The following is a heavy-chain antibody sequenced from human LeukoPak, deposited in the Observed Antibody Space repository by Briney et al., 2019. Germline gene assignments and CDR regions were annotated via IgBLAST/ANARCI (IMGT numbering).Heavy chain of an antibody. J-gene: IGHJ6*03. CDR1: GGSINSNNYY. CDR2: NYYSGST. Sequence: SETLSLTCTVSGGSINSNNYYWGWIRQPPGKGLLWIGNNYYSGSTYYNPSLRSLVTVSLDASKNQFSLNLSSVTAADTAVYFCASVRRGFGESPKYYAYYYLGVRGKGTTVTISS. V-gene: IGHV4-39*01. D-gene: IGHD3-10*01. CDR3: ASVRRGFGESPKYYAYYYLGV.